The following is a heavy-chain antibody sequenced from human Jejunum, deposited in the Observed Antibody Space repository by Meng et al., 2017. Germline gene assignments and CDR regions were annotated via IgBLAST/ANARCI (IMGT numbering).Heavy chain of an antibody. CDR1: GFTFSRFE. CDR3: AKYCGGDCYSGGDAFDI. D-gene: IGHD2-21*02. V-gene: IGHV3-48*03. J-gene: IGHJ3*02. CDR2: ISSNAATI. Sequence: GESLKISCAASGFTFSRFEMNWVRQAPGKGLEWLSYISSNAATIYYADSVEGRFTISRDNAKNSLYLQMNSLTAEDTAVYFCAKYCGGDCYSGGDAFDIWGQETMVTVSS.